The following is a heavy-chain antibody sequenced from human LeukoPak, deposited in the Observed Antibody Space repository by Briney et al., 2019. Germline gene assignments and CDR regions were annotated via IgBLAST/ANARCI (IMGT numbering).Heavy chain of an antibody. CDR3: AREEGSYYGMDV. Sequence: GGSLRLSCAASGFTFSSYSMKWVRQAPGKGLEWVASISSSGSYIYYVDSVKGRFTISRDNAKNSLYLQMNSLRAEDTAVYYCAREEGSYYGMDVWGQGTTATVSS. CDR2: ISSSGSYI. J-gene: IGHJ6*02. CDR1: GFTFSSYS. V-gene: IGHV3-21*01.